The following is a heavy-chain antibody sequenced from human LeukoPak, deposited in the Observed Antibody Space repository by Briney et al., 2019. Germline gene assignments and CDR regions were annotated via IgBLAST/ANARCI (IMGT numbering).Heavy chain of an antibody. CDR3: ARRIQGMAPYYFDY. V-gene: IGHV3-74*01. CDR1: GFTFSSYW. Sequence: GGSLRLSCTASGFTFSSYWMHWVRQAPGKGLVWVSLINSDGGSTSYADSVKGRFTISRDNAKNTLYLQMNSLRAEDTAVYYCARRIQGMAPYYFDYWGQGTLVTVSS. CDR2: INSDGGST. D-gene: IGHD5-24*01. J-gene: IGHJ4*02.